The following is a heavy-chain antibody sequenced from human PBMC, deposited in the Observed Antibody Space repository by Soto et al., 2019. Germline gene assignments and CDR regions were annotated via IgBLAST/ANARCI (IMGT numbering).Heavy chain of an antibody. CDR2: ISGSGGST. J-gene: IGHJ5*02. D-gene: IGHD2-15*01. V-gene: IGHV3-23*01. CDR3: AKGGCSDVSCGWFDP. CDR1: GFTFSSYA. Sequence: EVQLLESGGGLVQPGGSLRLSCAASGFTFSSYAMSWVRQAPGKGLEWVSGISGSGGSTYYADSVKGRFTISRDNSKNTLYLQMNSLRAEDTAVYFCAKGGCSDVSCGWFDPWGQGTLVTVSS.